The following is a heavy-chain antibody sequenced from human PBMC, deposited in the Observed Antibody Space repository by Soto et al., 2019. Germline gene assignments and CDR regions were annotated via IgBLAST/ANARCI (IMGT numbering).Heavy chain of an antibody. CDR3: ARILNPDYYDSSGYYLAFDY. CDR2: IDWDDDK. J-gene: IGHJ4*02. V-gene: IGHV2-70*01. Sequence: VSGPTLVNPTQTLTLTCTFSGFSLSTSGMCVSWIRQPPGKALEWLALIDWDDDKYYSTSLKTRLTISKDTSKNQVVLTMTNMDPVDTATYYCARILNPDYYDSSGYYLAFDYWGQGTLVTVSS. D-gene: IGHD3-22*01. CDR1: GFSLSTSGMC.